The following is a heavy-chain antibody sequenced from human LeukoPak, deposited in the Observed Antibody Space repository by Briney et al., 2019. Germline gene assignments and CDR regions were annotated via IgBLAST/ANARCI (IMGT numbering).Heavy chain of an antibody. J-gene: IGHJ4*02. V-gene: IGHV1-18*01. Sequence: GSVRVSCTASGYTFSNHGISWVRQAPGQGLEWMGWISGYNGQTEYAQKFQGRVTLTTDTSTSTAYMEVRSLTSDGTAVYYCARDIGVSQFDYWGQGTLVTVSS. CDR3: ARDIGVSQFDY. D-gene: IGHD3-10*01. CDR1: GYTFSNHG. CDR2: ISGYNGQT.